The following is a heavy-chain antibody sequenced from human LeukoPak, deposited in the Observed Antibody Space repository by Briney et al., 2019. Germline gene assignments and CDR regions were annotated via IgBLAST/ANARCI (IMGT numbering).Heavy chain of an antibody. V-gene: IGHV3-7*03. Sequence: GGSLRPSCTVSGFTFSNLWMTWVRQAPGKGLEWVANIKQDGSDIYYMDSVKGRFTISRDNAKNSLYLQMNSLRAEDTAMYYCVGGSGWLGDSWGRGTLVTVSS. D-gene: IGHD6-19*01. CDR1: GFTFSNLW. CDR2: IKQDGSDI. CDR3: VGGSGWLGDS. J-gene: IGHJ4*02.